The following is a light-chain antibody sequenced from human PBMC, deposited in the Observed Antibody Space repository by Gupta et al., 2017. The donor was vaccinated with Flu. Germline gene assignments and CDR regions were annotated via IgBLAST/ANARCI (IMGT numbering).Light chain of an antibody. J-gene: IGLJ3*02. CDR1: SSDVGGYNY. CDR2: EVI. V-gene: IGLV2-14*01. CDR3: SSYTSSNSLE. Sequence: QSALTPPASVSGSPGQSITISCTGTSSDVGGYNYVSWYQHHPGKAPKLMIYEVINRPSGVSTRFSGSKSGNTASLTISGLQAEDEADYYCSSYTSSNSLEFGGGTKLTVL.